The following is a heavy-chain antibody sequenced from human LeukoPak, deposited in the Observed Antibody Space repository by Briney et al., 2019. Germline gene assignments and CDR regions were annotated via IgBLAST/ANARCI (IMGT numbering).Heavy chain of an antibody. V-gene: IGHV3-23*01. J-gene: IGHJ4*02. D-gene: IGHD6-13*01. CDR3: ARGGSSSWYPNFDY. CDR2: VSGASGGST. CDR1: GFTFSSYA. Sequence: GGSLRLSCAASGFTFSSYAMTWVRQAPGKGLEWVSIVSGASGGSTYYADSVKGRFTISRDNSKNTLYLQMNSLRAEDTALYYCARGGSSSWYPNFDYWGQGTLVTVSS.